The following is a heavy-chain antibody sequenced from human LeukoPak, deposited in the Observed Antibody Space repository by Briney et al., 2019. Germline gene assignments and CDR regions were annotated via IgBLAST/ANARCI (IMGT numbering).Heavy chain of an antibody. Sequence: PSETLSLTCTVSGGSISSSIFHWGWIRQPPGKGLEWIGYIYYSGSTYYNPSLRSRVSISVDTSKNQFSLKLSSVTAADTAVYYCARAASDYDFVYWGQGTLVTVSS. CDR2: IYYSGST. V-gene: IGHV4-31*03. D-gene: IGHD5-12*01. CDR3: ARAASDYDFVY. CDR1: GGSISSSIFH. J-gene: IGHJ4*02.